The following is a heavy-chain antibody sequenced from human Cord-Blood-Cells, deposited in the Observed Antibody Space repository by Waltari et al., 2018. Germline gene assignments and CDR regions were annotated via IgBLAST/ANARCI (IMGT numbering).Heavy chain of an antibody. D-gene: IGHD1-26*01. CDR3: ARRYSGSYYAFDI. Sequence: QVQLVESGGGVVQPGRSLRCSCAASGFPFSRYAMHWVRRAPGKGLEWVAVISYDGSNKYYADSVKGRFTISRDNSKNTLYLQMNSLRAEDTAVYYCARRYSGSYYAFDIWGQGTMVTVSS. CDR1: GFPFSRYA. V-gene: IGHV3-30-3*01. CDR2: ISYDGSNK. J-gene: IGHJ3*02.